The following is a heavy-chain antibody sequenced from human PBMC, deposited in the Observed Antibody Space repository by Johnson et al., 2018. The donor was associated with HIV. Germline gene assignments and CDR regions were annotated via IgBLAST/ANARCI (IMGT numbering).Heavy chain of an antibody. J-gene: IGHJ3*02. D-gene: IGHD2-15*01. CDR3: ARDPDVTPGAFDI. CDR1: GFTFSSYW. Sequence: VQLVESGGGLVQPGGSLRLSCAATGFTFSSYWMSWVRQAPGKGLEWVANIKQDGSEKYYVDSVKGRFTISRDNAKNSLYLQMNSLRAEDTAVYYCARDPDVTPGAFDIWGQGTMVTVSS. CDR2: IKQDGSEK. V-gene: IGHV3-7*05.